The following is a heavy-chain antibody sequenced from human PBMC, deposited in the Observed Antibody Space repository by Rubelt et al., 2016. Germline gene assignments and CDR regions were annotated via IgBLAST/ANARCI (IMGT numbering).Heavy chain of an antibody. Sequence: QVQLQESGPGLVKPSETLSLTCTVSGGSISSYYWNWIRQPPGKGLEWIGYIYYSGSANYNPSLKSRVLISLDTSTNQVSLKLRSVTAADTAVYYCAREVASVGTRLFDSWGQGTLVTVSS. CDR1: GGSISSYY. D-gene: IGHD2-21*02. J-gene: IGHJ4*02. CDR2: IYYSGSA. CDR3: AREVASVGTRLFDS. V-gene: IGHV4-59*12.